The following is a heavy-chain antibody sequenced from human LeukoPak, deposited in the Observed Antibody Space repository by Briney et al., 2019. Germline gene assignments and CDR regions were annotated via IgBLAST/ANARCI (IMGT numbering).Heavy chain of an antibody. CDR1: GFTLSDYW. J-gene: IGHJ4*02. V-gene: IGHV3-74*01. Sequence: GGSLRLSCAASGFTLSDYWMHWVRQAPGKGLVWVSRISTDGSSTTNADSVKGRFTISRDNSKNTLYLQMSTVRAEDTAIYYCAKDVAGVRGVRGGFDYWGQGTLVTVSS. CDR2: ISTDGSST. CDR3: AKDVAGVRGVRGGFDY. D-gene: IGHD3-10*01.